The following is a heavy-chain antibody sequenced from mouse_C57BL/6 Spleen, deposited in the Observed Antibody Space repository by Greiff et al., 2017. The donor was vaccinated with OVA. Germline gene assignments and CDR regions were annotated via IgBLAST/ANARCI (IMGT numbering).Heavy chain of an antibody. CDR3: ARWDYGSSFWFAY. Sequence: QVQLKQPGAELVKPGASVKLSCKASGYTFTSYWMHWVKQRPGQGLEWIGMIHPNSGSTNYNEKFKSKATLTVDKSSSTAYMQLSSLTSEDSAVYYCARWDYGSSFWFAYWGQGTLVTVSA. V-gene: IGHV1-64*01. CDR1: GYTFTSYW. J-gene: IGHJ3*01. D-gene: IGHD1-1*01. CDR2: IHPNSGST.